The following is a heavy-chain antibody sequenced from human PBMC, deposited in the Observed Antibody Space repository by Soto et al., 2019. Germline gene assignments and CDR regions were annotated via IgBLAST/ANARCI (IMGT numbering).Heavy chain of an antibody. CDR2: INSDGSST. CDR1: GFTLSSYW. Sequence: PGGSLRLSCAGSGFTLSSYWMHWVRQAPGKGLQWVSRINSDGSSTSYADSVKGRFTISRDNAKSTMYLQMNGLRDEDTAVYYCTRRPKDYGMDVWGQGTTVTVSS. CDR3: TRRPKDYGMDV. J-gene: IGHJ6*02. V-gene: IGHV3-74*01.